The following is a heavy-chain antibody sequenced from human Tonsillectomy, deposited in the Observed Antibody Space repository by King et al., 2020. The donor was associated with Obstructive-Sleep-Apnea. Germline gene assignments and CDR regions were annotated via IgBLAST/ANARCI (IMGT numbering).Heavy chain of an antibody. CDR2: IYTSGST. Sequence: VQLQESGPGLVKPSETLSLMCTVSGGSINTYYWSWIRQPAGMGLEWIGRIYTSGSTTYNPSLKSRVTMSVDTSKNQFSLKLSSVTAADTAVYYCARDRGAAEGSPFDYWGQGTLVTVSS. CDR3: ARDRGAAEGSPFDY. D-gene: IGHD6-13*01. CDR1: GGSINTYY. V-gene: IGHV4-4*07. J-gene: IGHJ4*02.